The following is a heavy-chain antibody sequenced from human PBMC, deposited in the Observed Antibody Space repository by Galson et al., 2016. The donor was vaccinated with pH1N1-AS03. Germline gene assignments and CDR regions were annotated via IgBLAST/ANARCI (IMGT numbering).Heavy chain of an antibody. CDR2: IYPTDSDT. Sequence: QSGAEVTKPGESLKISCKGSENSFARHWIAWVRQMPGKGLESMGIIYPTDSDTRYSPSFQGRVTISADKSTDTAYLQWNNLKASDTATYYCARHAHSSVRRYGMGVGGQGTTVIVSS. J-gene: IGHJ6*02. V-gene: IGHV5-51*01. CDR1: ENSFARHW. D-gene: IGHD6-19*01. CDR3: ARHAHSSVRRYGMGV.